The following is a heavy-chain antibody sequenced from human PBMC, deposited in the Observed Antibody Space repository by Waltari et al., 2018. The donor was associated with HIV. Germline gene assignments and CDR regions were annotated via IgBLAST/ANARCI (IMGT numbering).Heavy chain of an antibody. CDR2: IDYSGNT. CDR3: ARVDYGDYSAGAYFDN. CDR1: GVSITSSSDY. Sequence: QLQLQESGPGLLKPSETLSLTCTVSGVSITSSSDYWGWIRPPPGNGLEWIGSIDYSGNTYYNPSLKSRVAMSVDTSKNQFSLELRSATAADTAMYYCARVDYGDYSAGAYFDNWGQGTLVTVSS. D-gene: IGHD4-17*01. V-gene: IGHV4-39*01. J-gene: IGHJ4*02.